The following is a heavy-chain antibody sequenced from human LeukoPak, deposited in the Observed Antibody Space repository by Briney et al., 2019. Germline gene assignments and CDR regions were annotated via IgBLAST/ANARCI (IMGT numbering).Heavy chain of an antibody. D-gene: IGHD5-18*01. V-gene: IGHV3-53*01. CDR3: ARTMDTAMVAYYFDY. CDR2: IYSGGST. Sequence: TGGSLRLPCAASGFTFSNYAMNWVRQAPGKGLEWVSVIYSGGSTYYADSVKGRFTISRDNSKNTLYLQMNSLRAEDTAVYYCARTMDTAMVAYYFDYWGQGTLVTVSS. CDR1: GFTFSNYA. J-gene: IGHJ4*02.